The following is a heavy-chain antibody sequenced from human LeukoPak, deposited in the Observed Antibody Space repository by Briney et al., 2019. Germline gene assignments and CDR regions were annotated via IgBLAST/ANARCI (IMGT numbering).Heavy chain of an antibody. J-gene: IGHJ2*01. CDR1: GGSISSTNW. CDR3: ARRALSASSMRGVNWYFDL. D-gene: IGHD3-10*01. V-gene: IGHV4-4*02. Sequence: SETLSLTCGVSGGSISSTNWWSWVRQPQGQGLEWIGEVSLTGETNYNPSLKSRVTMSIDTSKNQFSLTLTSVTAADTAVYYCARRALSASSMRGVNWYFDLWGRGTLVTVSS. CDR2: VSLTGET.